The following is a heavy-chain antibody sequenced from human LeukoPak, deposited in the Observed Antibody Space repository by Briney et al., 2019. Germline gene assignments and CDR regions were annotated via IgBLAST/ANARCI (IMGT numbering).Heavy chain of an antibody. J-gene: IGHJ4*02. Sequence: GGSLRLSRAASGFTFSDYWMTWVRQAPGKGLEWVANIKRDGSEKYYVDSVKGRFTISRDNAKNSLYLQMNSLRAEDTAVYYCARGGGAVDYWGQGTLVTVSS. D-gene: IGHD3-10*01. CDR2: IKRDGSEK. CDR1: GFTFSDYW. V-gene: IGHV3-7*01. CDR3: ARGGGAVDY.